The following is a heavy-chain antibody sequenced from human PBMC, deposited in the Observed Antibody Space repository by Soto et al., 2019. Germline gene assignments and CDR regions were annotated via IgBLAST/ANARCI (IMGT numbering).Heavy chain of an antibody. CDR3: AHAYGGRSLY. V-gene: IGHV2-5*02. Sequence: QITLKESGPTLVKPTQTLTLTCTFSGFSLTTDRVGVGWIRQPPGEALEWLAVIYWDDSKTYRPSLESRLTITTATSKNQVALTMTNMDSPDTATYYCAHAYGGRSLYWGQGTLVTVSS. CDR1: GFSLTTDRVG. D-gene: IGHD1-26*01. J-gene: IGHJ4*02. CDR2: IYWDDSK.